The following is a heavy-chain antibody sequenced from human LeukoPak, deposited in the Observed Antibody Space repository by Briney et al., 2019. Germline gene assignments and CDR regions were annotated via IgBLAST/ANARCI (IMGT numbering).Heavy chain of an antibody. D-gene: IGHD6-6*01. CDR1: GGTFSSYA. CDR3: ARSHYSSYWDNGPHYYYYYMDV. V-gene: IGHV1-69*13. Sequence: GASVKVSCKASGGTFSSYAISWVRQAPGRGLEWMGGIIPIFGTTNYAQKFQGRVTITADESTSTACMELSSLRSEDTAVYYCARSHYSSYWDNGPHYYYYYMDVWGKGTTVTVSS. J-gene: IGHJ6*03. CDR2: IIPIFGTT.